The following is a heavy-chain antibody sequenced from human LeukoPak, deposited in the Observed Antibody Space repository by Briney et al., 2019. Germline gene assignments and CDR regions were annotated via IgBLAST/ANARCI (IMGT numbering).Heavy chain of an antibody. CDR3: ARHPTYYYDSSGYSGGFDY. CDR2: IYYSGST. D-gene: IGHD3-22*01. V-gene: IGHV4-61*08. Sequence: SETLSLTCTVSGDSVSSGGYFWSWIRQPPGKGLEWIGYIYYSGSTDYNPSLKSRVTISVDTSKNQFSLKLSSVTAADTAVYYCARHPTYYYDSSGYSGGFDYWGQGTLVTVSS. CDR1: GDSVSSGGYF. J-gene: IGHJ4*02.